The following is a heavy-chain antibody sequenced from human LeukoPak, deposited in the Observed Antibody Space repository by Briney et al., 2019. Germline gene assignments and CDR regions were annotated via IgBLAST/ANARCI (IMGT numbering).Heavy chain of an antibody. CDR2: INHSGST. D-gene: IGHD1-26*01. CDR1: GGSISSSSYY. CDR3: ARGGSYYYFDY. J-gene: IGHJ4*02. V-gene: IGHV4-39*07. Sequence: SETLSLTCTVSGGSISSSSYYWGWIRQPPGKGLEWIGEINHSGSTNYNPSLKSRVTISVDTSKNQFSLKLSSVTAADTAVYYCARGGSYYYFDYWGQGTLVTVSS.